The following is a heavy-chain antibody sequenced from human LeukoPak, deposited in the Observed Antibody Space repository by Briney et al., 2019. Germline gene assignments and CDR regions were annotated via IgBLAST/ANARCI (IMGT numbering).Heavy chain of an antibody. V-gene: IGHV3-33*01. CDR3: ARDREAARPGWFDP. CDR2: IWYGGSKK. CDR1: GFSFSSHG. Sequence: GGSLRLSCAASGFSFSSHGMHWVRQVPGKGLEWVAVIWYGGSKKYYADFVKGRLTISRDNFKNTMSLQMNSLRADDTAVYYCARDREAARPGWFDPWGQGTLVTVSS. J-gene: IGHJ5*02. D-gene: IGHD6-6*01.